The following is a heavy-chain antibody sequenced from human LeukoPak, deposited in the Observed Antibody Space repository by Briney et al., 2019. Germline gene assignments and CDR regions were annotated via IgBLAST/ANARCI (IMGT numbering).Heavy chain of an antibody. J-gene: IGHJ3*01. CDR2: VYFTGRT. V-gene: IGHV4-59*08. Sequence: SETLSLTCTVSGGSITGYYWSWIRQPPGKGLEWIASVYFTGRTLYNPSLESRVTISVDTSKTQFSLRLTSVTAADTAVYYCARHIPVSYDAFDLWGRGTTVTVSS. CDR3: ARHIPVSYDAFDL. D-gene: IGHD6-19*01. CDR1: GGSITGYY.